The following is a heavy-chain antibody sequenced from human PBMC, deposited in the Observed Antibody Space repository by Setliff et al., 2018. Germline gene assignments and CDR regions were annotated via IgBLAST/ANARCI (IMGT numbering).Heavy chain of an antibody. CDR2: ISSSGSTI. CDR1: GFTFSDYY. J-gene: IGHJ3*01. V-gene: IGHV3-11*04. Sequence: GGSLRLSCAASGFTFSDYYMSWIRQAPGKGLEWVSYISSSGSTIYYADSVKGRFTISRDNAKNSLDLQRDSLRGEDTAVYYCVRDRWKVMVNKGDDAFDLWGQGTMVTVSS. D-gene: IGHD5-18*01. CDR3: VRDRWKVMVNKGDDAFDL.